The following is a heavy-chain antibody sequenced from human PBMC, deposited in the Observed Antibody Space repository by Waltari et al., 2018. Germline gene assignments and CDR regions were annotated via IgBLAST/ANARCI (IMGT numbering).Heavy chain of an antibody. J-gene: IGHJ5*01. CDR3: SRRQIGGPLDP. CDR1: GDTFGRFA. V-gene: IGHV1-69*12. D-gene: IGHD1-1*01. CDR2: LIPIFGTP. Sequence: QVHLVQSGAEVKKPGSSVKVSCKASGDTFGRFAIAWVRQAPGQGLEWMGGLIPIFGTPNYAQEFQGRLTITADESANTVYMELGSLRPDDTAVYFCSRRQIGGPLDPCGQGTLVTVSS.